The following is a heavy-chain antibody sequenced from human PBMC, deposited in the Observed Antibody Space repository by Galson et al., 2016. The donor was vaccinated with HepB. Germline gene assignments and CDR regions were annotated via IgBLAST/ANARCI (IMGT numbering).Heavy chain of an antibody. CDR3: TTDSVRWSH. CDR1: GFTFDDYA. J-gene: IGHJ1*01. CDR2: IHRGGGT. V-gene: IGHV3-23*01. Sequence: SLRLSCAASGFTFDDYAMSWVRQAPGKGLEWVSTIHRGGGTYYTYSVKGRFTIARDSSKNTLYLQMNSLKTEDTAVYYCTTDSVRWSHWGQGTLVTVSS. D-gene: IGHD4-23*01.